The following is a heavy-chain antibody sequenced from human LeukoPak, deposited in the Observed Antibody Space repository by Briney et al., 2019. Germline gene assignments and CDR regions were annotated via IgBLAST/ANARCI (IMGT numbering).Heavy chain of an antibody. J-gene: IGHJ5*02. V-gene: IGHV3-11*04. CDR2: ISSSGSTI. Sequence: GGSLRLSCAASGFTFSDYYMSWIRQAPGKGLEWVSYISSSGSTIYYADSVKGRFTISRDNAKNSLYLQMDSLRAEDTAVYYCARDGYSYGINWFDPWGQGTLVTVSS. D-gene: IGHD5-18*01. CDR3: ARDGYSYGINWFDP. CDR1: GFTFSDYY.